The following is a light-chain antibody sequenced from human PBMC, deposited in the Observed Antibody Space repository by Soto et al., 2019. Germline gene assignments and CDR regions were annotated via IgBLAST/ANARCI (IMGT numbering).Light chain of an antibody. CDR3: QVWDSSSDHHAV. J-gene: IGLJ7*01. CDR2: YDS. CDR1: NIGSKS. Sequence: SYALTQPPSVSVAPGKTARITCGGNNIGSKSVHWYQQKQGQAPVLVIYYDSDRPSGIPERFSGSNSGNTATLTISRVEAGDEADYYCQVWDSSSDHHAVFGGGTQLTVL. V-gene: IGLV3-21*04.